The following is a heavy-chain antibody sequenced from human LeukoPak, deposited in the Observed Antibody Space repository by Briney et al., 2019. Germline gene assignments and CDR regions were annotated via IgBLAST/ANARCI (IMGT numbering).Heavy chain of an antibody. CDR2: INAGNGNT. CDR3: ATEGLPAGLEAFDV. CDR1: EYTFTSYY. Sequence: ASVKVSCKASEYTFTSYYLHWVRQAPGQRLEWMGWINAGNGNTKYSQEFQGRVTITRDTSASTAYMELSSLRSEDMAVYYCATEGLPAGLEAFDVWGQGTKVTVSS. J-gene: IGHJ3*01. V-gene: IGHV1-3*03. D-gene: IGHD2-2*01.